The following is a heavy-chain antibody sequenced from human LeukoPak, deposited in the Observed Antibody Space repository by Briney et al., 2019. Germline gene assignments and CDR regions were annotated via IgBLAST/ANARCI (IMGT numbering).Heavy chain of an antibody. CDR2: IIPILGIA. J-gene: IGHJ4*02. Sequence: GASVKVSCKASGGTFSSYAISWVRQAPGQGLEWMGRIIPILGIANYAQKFQGRVTITADKSTSTAYMELSSLRSEDTAVYYCATAPHTAAGFFDYWGQGTLVTVSS. CDR1: GGTFSSYA. D-gene: IGHD6-13*01. CDR3: ATAPHTAAGFFDY. V-gene: IGHV1-69*04.